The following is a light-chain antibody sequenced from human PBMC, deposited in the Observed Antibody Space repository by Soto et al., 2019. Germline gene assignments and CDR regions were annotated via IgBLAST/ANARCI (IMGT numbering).Light chain of an antibody. J-gene: IGKJ4*01. Sequence: IRMTQSPSFLSASVGDRVTISCRASQGISSYLSWYQQKPGKAPNLLIYKASTLKNGVPSRFSGSGAGTEFTLTISSLQPEDFATYYCQQLSSYPVTFGGGTKVDIK. CDR3: QQLSSYPVT. V-gene: IGKV1-9*01. CDR2: KAS. CDR1: QGISSY.